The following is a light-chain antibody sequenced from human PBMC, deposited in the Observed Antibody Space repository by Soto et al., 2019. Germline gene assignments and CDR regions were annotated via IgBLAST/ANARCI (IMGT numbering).Light chain of an antibody. V-gene: IGLV2-23*01. J-gene: IGLJ2*01. CDR3: YSYAGSNTFL. CDR1: SSDVGNYNL. CDR2: EGS. Sequence: SALTQPASVSGSPGQSITISCTGTSSDVGNYNLVSWYQQHPGDAPKLIIYEGSKRPSGVSNRFSGSKSGNTASLTISGLQAEDEADYYCYSYAGSNTFLFGGGTKLTVL.